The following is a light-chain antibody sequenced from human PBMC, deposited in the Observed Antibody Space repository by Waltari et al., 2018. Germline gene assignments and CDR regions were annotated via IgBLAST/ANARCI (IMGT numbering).Light chain of an antibody. Sequence: DIQITQSPSTLSASVGDTITTTCRASQSISNYLAWYQQKPGKAPKLLIYKASSSGSGVPSRFSGSRSGTKFTLTISSLRPDDFATYYCQQYNTYSSFGQGTKLEIK. CDR1: QSISNY. CDR2: KAS. CDR3: QQYNTYSS. J-gene: IGKJ2*03. V-gene: IGKV1-5*03.